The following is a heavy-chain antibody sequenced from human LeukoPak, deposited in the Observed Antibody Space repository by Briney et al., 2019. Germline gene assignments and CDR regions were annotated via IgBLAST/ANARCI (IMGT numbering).Heavy chain of an antibody. V-gene: IGHV3-23*01. Sequence: GGSLRLSCAASGFTFRSYGMSWVRQAPGKGLEWVSTISGSGGDTYYADSVKGRFTISRDNSKNTLYLQMNSLRAEDTAVYYCAKDFTFGGASDYWGQGTLVTVSS. CDR2: ISGSGGDT. J-gene: IGHJ4*02. CDR3: AKDFTFGGASDY. D-gene: IGHD3-16*01. CDR1: GFTFRSYG.